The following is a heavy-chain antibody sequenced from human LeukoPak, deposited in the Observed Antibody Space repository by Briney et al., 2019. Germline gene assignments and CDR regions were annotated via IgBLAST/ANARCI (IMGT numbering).Heavy chain of an antibody. J-gene: IGHJ6*03. CDR3: ARHIGGGIEDMDV. V-gene: IGHV4-59*08. Sequence: LSETLSLTCTVSGGSIGTYSWSWVRQSPGKGLEWIGYIYVTGNRYNPYLQSRVPISVDTSRNQFFLKMSSVTAADTAVYYCARHIGGGIEDMDVWGKGTKVTVSS. D-gene: IGHD3-16*02. CDR2: IYVTGN. CDR1: GGSIGTYS.